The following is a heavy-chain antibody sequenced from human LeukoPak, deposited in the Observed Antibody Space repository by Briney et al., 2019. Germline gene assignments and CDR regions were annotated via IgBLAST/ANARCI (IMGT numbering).Heavy chain of an antibody. J-gene: IGHJ5*02. D-gene: IGHD2-15*01. CDR3: AAVLVVVAATHWFDP. CDR1: GGSISSSSYY. Sequence: SETLSLTCTVSGGSISSSSYYWGWIRQPPGKGLEWIGSIYYSGSTYYNPSLKSRVTISVDTSKNQFSLKLSSVTAADTAVYYCAAVLVVVAATHWFDPWGQGALVTVSS. CDR2: IYYSGST. V-gene: IGHV4-39*07.